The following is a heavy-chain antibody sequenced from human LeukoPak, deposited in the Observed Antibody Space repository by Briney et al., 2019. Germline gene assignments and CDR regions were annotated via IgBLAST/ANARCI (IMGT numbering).Heavy chain of an antibody. V-gene: IGHV4-31*03. J-gene: IGHJ4*02. D-gene: IGHD5-18*01. CDR2: IYYRGST. Sequence: SSETLSLTCTVSGGSISSGGYYWSWIRQHPGKGLEWIGYIYYRGSTYYNPSLKSRVTVSVDTSKNQFSLKLSSVAAADTAVYYCARAVGYTAMVYFDYWGQGTLVTVSS. CDR1: GGSISSGGYY. CDR3: ARAVGYTAMVYFDY.